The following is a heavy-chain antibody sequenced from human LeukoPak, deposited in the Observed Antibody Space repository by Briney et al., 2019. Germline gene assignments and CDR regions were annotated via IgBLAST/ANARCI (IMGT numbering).Heavy chain of an antibody. CDR3: ARGQCSSTSCYRFDPHYFDY. D-gene: IGHD2-2*02. CDR1: GGTFSSYA. J-gene: IGHJ4*02. CDR2: IIPIFGTA. V-gene: IGHV1-69*13. Sequence: ASVKVSCKASGGTFSSYAISWVRQAPGQGLEWMGGIIPIFGTANYAQKFQGRVTITADESTSTAYMELSSLRSEDTAVYYCARGQCSSTSCYRFDPHYFDYWGQGTLVTVSS.